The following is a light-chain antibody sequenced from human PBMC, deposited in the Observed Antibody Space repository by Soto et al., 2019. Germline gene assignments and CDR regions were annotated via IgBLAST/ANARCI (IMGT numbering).Light chain of an antibody. CDR1: QNVANY. J-gene: IGKJ1*01. CDR3: HQYDSWT. CDR2: GAS. Sequence: EIVLTQSPGTLSLSPGERATLSCRASQNVANYLDWYQQKPGQAPRLLIYGASSRATGIPDRFSGSGSGTDFTLTISRLEPEDFAVYYCHQYDSWTFGQGTKVDIK. V-gene: IGKV3-20*01.